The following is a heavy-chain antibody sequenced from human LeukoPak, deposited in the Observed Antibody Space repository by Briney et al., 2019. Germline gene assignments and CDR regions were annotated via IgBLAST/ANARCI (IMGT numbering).Heavy chain of an antibody. D-gene: IGHD3-22*01. CDR2: ISSSGSI. CDR3: ARDWRDSSGKFPNDAFDI. Sequence: LSLTCTVSGGSISSSDCYWGWIRQAPGKGLEWVSYISSSGSIYYADSVKGRFTISRDNAKNSLYLQMNSLRAEDTAVYYCARDWRDSSGKFPNDAFDIWGQGTMVTVSS. CDR1: GGSISSSDCY. J-gene: IGHJ3*02. V-gene: IGHV3-11*04.